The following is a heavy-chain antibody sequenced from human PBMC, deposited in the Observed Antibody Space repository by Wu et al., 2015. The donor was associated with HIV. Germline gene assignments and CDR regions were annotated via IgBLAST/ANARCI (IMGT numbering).Heavy chain of an antibody. CDR3: ARVITWRNFGSFYDH. V-gene: IGHV1-8*01. CDR1: GYTFSNYD. Sequence: PGASVKVSCKASGYTFSNYDINWVRQATGQGLEWMGWMNPKSGNTGFAQKFQDRVAMTRNTSINTAYLDLGYLKSEDTAVYYCARVITWRNFGSFYDHWGQGALVTVSS. D-gene: IGHD1-26*01. J-gene: IGHJ5*02. CDR2: MNPKSGNT.